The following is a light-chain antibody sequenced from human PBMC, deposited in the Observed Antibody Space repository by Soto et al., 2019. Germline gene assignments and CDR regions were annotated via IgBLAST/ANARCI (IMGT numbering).Light chain of an antibody. CDR3: QKYNTAPLS. Sequence: DIQMTQSPSSLSPSVGDRVTITCRATQDSSNYLAGYHQKPVKVPKLLIYGASILLSGVQSRFSGRGSGTDFTLTISSLQTEDVATYYCQKYNTAPLSFGGWTKVYI. CDR2: GAS. CDR1: QDSSNY. V-gene: IGKV1-27*01. J-gene: IGKJ4*01.